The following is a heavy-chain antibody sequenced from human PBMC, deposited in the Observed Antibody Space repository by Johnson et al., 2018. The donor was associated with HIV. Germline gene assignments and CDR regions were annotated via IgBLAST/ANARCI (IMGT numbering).Heavy chain of an antibody. CDR1: GFTFSRYW. CDR3: AKDVDPSGYFYYAFDI. D-gene: IGHD3-22*01. CDR2: IKQDGTEK. V-gene: IGHV3-7*04. Sequence: VQLVESGGGVVRPGGSLRLSCAASGFTFSRYWMSWVRQAPGKGLEWVANIKQDGTEKYYVDSVKGRFTISRDNAKNSLFLQMNSLRPEDTAFYYCAKDVDPSGYFYYAFDIWGQGAMVTVSS. J-gene: IGHJ3*02.